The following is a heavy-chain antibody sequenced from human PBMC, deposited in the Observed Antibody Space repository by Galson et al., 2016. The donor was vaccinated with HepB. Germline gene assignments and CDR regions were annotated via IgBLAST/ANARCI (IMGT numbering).Heavy chain of an antibody. CDR1: GFTFSTYV. V-gene: IGHV3-21*01. J-gene: IGHJ4*02. CDR3: ARGYSSAWYGHFDH. D-gene: IGHD6-19*01. CDR2: ISSSSDHI. Sequence: SLRLSCAASGFTFSTYVINWVRQAPGKGLEWVSSISSSSDHIYYADSVKGRFTISRDDAKDSLYLHMDSLKAEDTALYYCARGYSSAWYGHFDHWGQGTLVTVSS.